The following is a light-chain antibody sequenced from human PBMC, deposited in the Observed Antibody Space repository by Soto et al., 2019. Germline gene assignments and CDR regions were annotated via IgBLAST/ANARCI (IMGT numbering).Light chain of an antibody. V-gene: IGKV3D-20*02. CDR2: GAS. J-gene: IGKJ1*01. Sequence: EIVVTQSPATLSVSPGERATLSCRASQSVNSIYLAWYQQKPGQAPRLLIYGASSRATGIPDRFSGSGSGTDFTLTISSLEPEDFAVYYCQQRSNWPPSWTFGQGTKVDNK. CDR3: QQRSNWPPSWT. CDR1: QSVNSIY.